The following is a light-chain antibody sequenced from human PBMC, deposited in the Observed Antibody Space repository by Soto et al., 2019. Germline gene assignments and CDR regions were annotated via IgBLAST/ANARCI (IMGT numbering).Light chain of an antibody. J-gene: IGKJ4*01. CDR3: QQRSNWPLT. CDR1: QSVSSF. Sequence: EIVLTQSPATLSLSPGERATLSCRASQSVSSFLAWYQQKPGQSPRLLIYDASSRATCIPARFSGSGSGTDFTLTIISLEPEDFAVYYCQQRSNWPLTFGGGTKVEIK. CDR2: DAS. V-gene: IGKV3-11*01.